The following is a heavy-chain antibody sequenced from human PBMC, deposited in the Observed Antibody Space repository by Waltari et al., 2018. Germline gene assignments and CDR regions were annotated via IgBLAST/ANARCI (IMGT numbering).Heavy chain of an antibody. CDR2: IKQDGSEE. CDR1: GIPFSSCG. Sequence: EVQLVESGGGLVQPGGSLRRSCGASGIPFSSCGRTWVRQAPGKGLEWVANIKQDGSEEYYVDSVKGRFTISKDNAKNSLYLQMNSLRAEDTAVYFCARERRGQSGWYYFDFWGQGSLVTVSS. J-gene: IGHJ4*02. V-gene: IGHV3-7*01. CDR3: ARERRGQSGWYYFDF. D-gene: IGHD6-19*01.